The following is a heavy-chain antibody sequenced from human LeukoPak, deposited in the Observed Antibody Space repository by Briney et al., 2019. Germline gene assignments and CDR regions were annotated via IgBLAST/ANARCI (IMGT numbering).Heavy chain of an antibody. V-gene: IGHV5-51*01. J-gene: IGHJ4*02. D-gene: IGHD3-16*02. CDR3: ARMISLGEVSPYFDY. Sequence: GESLKISCKTSGYSFTNYWIAWVRQMPGKGLEWMGIIYPRDSDIRYNPPFQGQVTISADKSISTAYLQWSSLKASDTAMYYCARMISLGEVSPYFDYWGQGTLVTVSS. CDR1: GYSFTNYW. CDR2: IYPRDSDI.